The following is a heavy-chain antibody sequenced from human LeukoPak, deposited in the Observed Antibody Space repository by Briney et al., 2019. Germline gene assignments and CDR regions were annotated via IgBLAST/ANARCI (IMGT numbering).Heavy chain of an antibody. D-gene: IGHD6-25*01. J-gene: IGHJ4*02. CDR3: AKGGSVDY. CDR1: GFTFSSYA. Sequence: GSLRLSCAASGFTFSSYAMNWARQAPGRGLEWVSSITGSGGNTYYADSVKGRFTISRDNSKNTLYMQMNSLRVEDTAVYYCAKGGSVDYWGQGTLVTVSS. V-gene: IGHV3-23*01. CDR2: ITGSGGNT.